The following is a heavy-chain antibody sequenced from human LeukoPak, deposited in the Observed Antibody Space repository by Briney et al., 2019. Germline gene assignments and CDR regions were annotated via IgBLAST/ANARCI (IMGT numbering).Heavy chain of an antibody. CDR2: VYPSGTA. V-gene: IGHV4-34*01. Sequence: TTSETLSLTCAVYGGSFSGYYWSRIRQPPGKGLEWIGCVYPSGTAYYNPSLKSRVTISVGTPKNQFSLKLTSVTAADTAVYYCVRSYDFWSDPNRFDPWGQGTLVTVSS. J-gene: IGHJ5*02. CDR3: VRSYDFWSDPNRFDP. D-gene: IGHD3-3*01. CDR1: GGSFSGYY.